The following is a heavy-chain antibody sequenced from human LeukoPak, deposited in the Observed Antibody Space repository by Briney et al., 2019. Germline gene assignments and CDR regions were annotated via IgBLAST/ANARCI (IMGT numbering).Heavy chain of an antibody. J-gene: IGHJ4*02. CDR3: ARRSYNSPFRY. CDR2: IYSSGTT. D-gene: IGHD5-24*01. V-gene: IGHV4-4*07. Sequence: SETLSLTCTVSGGSITNYFWTWIRQPAGKGLEWIGRIYSSGTTNYNPSLKSRVTMSVDTSKNQFSLKLSSVTAADTAVYYCARRSYNSPFRYWGQGTLVTVSS. CDR1: GGSITNYF.